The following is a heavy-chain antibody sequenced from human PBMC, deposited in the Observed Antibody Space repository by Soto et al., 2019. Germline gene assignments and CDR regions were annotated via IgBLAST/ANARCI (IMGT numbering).Heavy chain of an antibody. CDR3: AKGLGQGYYYYYGLDV. J-gene: IGHJ6*02. CDR2: ISGSGGTT. D-gene: IGHD1-26*01. V-gene: IGHV3-23*01. Sequence: GSLRLSCAASGFTFSTYGMTWVRQAPGKGLEWVSGISGSGGTTYYADSVKGRFTISRDNSKNTQYLQMTSLRGEDMAVYYCAKGLGQGYYYYYGLDVWGQGTTVTVSS. CDR1: GFTFSTYG.